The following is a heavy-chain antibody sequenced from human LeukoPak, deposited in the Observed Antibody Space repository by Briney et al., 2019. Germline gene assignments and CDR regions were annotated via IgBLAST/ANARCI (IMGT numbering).Heavy chain of an antibody. J-gene: IGHJ3*02. V-gene: IGHV3-23*01. CDR1: GFTFSSYA. Sequence: GGSLRLSCAASGFTFSSYAMSWVRQAPGKGLEWVSAISGSGGSTYYGDSVKGRFTISRDNSKTTLYLQMNSLRAEDTAVYYCAKDRVGSTWPKDAFDIWGQGTMVTVSS. CDR2: ISGSGGST. CDR3: AKDRVGSTWPKDAFDI. D-gene: IGHD6-13*01.